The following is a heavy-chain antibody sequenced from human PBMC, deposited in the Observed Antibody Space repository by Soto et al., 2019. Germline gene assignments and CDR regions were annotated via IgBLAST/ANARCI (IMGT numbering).Heavy chain of an antibody. D-gene: IGHD1-26*01. J-gene: IGHJ6*02. Sequence: QVQLVQSGAEVKKPGASVQVSCKASGYTFTSYALHWVRQARGERPEWMGWINAANGDTKYSKKFQGSVTITSDTSASTGYMELSSLRSEDTAVYYCGRSVVGATGEILYNAMDVWGQGTTVTVSS. V-gene: IGHV1-3*01. CDR2: INAANGDT. CDR3: GRSVVGATGEILYNAMDV. CDR1: GYTFTSYA.